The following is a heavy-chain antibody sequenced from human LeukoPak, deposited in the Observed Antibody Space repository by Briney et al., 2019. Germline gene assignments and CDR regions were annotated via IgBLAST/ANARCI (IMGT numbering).Heavy chain of an antibody. D-gene: IGHD3-10*01. CDR2: ICYSGGST. V-gene: IGHV3-23*01. CDR3: AKDDGGSPPDAFDI. J-gene: IGHJ3*02. Sequence: PGGSLRLSCAASGFTFSSYAMSWVRQAPGKGLEWVSTICYSGGSTYYADSVKRRFAISRDSSKNTIYLQMSGLRGEDTTVYYCAKDDGGSPPDAFDIWGQGTLVTVSS. CDR1: GFTFSSYA.